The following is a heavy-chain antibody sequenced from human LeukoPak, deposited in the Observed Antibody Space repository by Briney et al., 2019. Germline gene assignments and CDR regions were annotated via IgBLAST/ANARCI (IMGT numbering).Heavy chain of an antibody. J-gene: IGHJ4*02. Sequence: GSLRLSCSASGFTFSSYAMNWVRQAPGKGLEYVSAISSNGGSTYYADSVKGRFTISRDNSKNTLYLQMSSLRAEDTAVYYCVKSKSCSRTSCYDYFDYWGQGALVTVSS. CDR3: VKSKSCSRTSCYDYFDY. V-gene: IGHV3-64D*09. CDR1: GFTFSSYA. D-gene: IGHD2-2*01. CDR2: ISSNGGST.